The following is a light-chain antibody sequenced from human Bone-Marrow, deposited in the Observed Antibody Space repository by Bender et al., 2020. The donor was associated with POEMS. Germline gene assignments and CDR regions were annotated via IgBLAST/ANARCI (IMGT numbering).Light chain of an antibody. CDR3: SSYAGTNLVM. CDR1: ALPKQF. Sequence: SYVLTQPPSVSVSPGQTARITCSGDALPKQFAYWYQQKPGQAPVMVIYKDSERPSGIPERFSGSSSGTTVTLTISGAQVEDEADYYCSSYAGTNLVMFGGGTKLTVL. V-gene: IGLV3-25*02. CDR2: KDS. J-gene: IGLJ3*02.